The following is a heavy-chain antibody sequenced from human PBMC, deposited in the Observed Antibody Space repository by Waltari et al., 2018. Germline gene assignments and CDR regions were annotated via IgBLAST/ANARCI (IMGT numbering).Heavy chain of an antibody. Sequence: QVQLVQSGAEVKKPGASVKVSCKASGYTFTGYYMHWVRQAPGQGLEWMGRINPTSGGTNYAQKFQGRVTMTRDTSISTAYMELSRLRSDDTAVYYCARMYSILDPFDYWGQGTLVTVSS. V-gene: IGHV1-2*06. CDR2: INPTSGGT. J-gene: IGHJ4*02. CDR3: ARMYSILDPFDY. CDR1: GYTFTGYY. D-gene: IGHD6-13*01.